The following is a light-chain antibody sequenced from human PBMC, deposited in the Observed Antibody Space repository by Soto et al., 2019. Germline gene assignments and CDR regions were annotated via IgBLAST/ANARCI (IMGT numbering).Light chain of an antibody. Sequence: EIVLTQSPATLSLSPGERATLSCRASQSVSSSYLAWYQQKPGQAPRLLIYGASSRATGIPDRFSGSGSGTEFTLTISRLQSEDFAVYYCQKYNNWPFITFGQGTRLEIK. CDR2: GAS. J-gene: IGKJ5*01. CDR1: QSVSSSY. CDR3: QKYNNWPFIT. V-gene: IGKV3-20*01.